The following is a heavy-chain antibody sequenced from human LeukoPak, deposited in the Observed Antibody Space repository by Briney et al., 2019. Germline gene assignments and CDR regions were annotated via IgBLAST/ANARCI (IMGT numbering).Heavy chain of an antibody. D-gene: IGHD4-23*01. CDR3: ARGPQNRDYGGNGYPVDY. J-gene: IGHJ4*02. CDR2: INPNSGNT. Sequence: ASVKVSCKASGYTFTGYYMHWVRQAPGQGLEWMGWINPNSGNTGYAQKFQGRVTITRNTSISTAYMELSSLRSEDTAVYYCARGPQNRDYGGNGYPVDYWGQGTLVTVSS. V-gene: IGHV1-8*03. CDR1: GYTFTGYY.